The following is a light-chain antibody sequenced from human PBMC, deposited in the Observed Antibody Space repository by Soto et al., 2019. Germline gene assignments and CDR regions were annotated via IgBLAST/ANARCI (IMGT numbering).Light chain of an antibody. CDR3: QTWGTGIWV. V-gene: IGLV4-69*01. J-gene: IGLJ3*02. CDR1: SGYSTYG. Sequence: QLVLTQSPSASASLGASVKLTCTLSSGYSTYGIAWHQQQPEKGPRFLMKLNSDGSHNKGDGTPDRFSGSSSGAERYLTISSLQLEDEADYYCQTWGTGIWVFGGGTKLTVL. CDR2: LNSDGSH.